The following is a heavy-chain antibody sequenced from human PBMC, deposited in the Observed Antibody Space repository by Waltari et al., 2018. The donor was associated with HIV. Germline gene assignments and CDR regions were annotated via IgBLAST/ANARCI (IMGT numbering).Heavy chain of an antibody. V-gene: IGHV3-30*18. CDR3: AKAKDTGGYYYYFDY. D-gene: IGHD3-22*01. CDR1: GFTFSSYG. Sequence: QVRLVESGGGVVQPGRPLTVSCAASGFTFSSYGMPWVRQAPGKGLEGVALISYDGIKKYFADSVKGRFTISRDNSKRTLFLQMNSLRTEDTAVYFCAKAKDTGGYYYYFDYWGQGVLVTVSS. CDR2: ISYDGIKK. J-gene: IGHJ4*02.